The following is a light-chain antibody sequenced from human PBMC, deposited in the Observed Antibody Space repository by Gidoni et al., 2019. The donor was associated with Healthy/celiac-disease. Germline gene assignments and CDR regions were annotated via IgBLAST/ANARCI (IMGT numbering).Light chain of an antibody. CDR2: AAS. CDR1: QGISNY. Sequence: DIQMTQSPSSLSASVGDRVTITCRASQGISNYLAWYQQKPGKIPKLLIYAASTLQSGVPSRCSGSGSGTDYTLTISSLQPEDVATYYCQKYHSAPYTFGQXTKLEIK. CDR3: QKYHSAPYT. J-gene: IGKJ2*01. V-gene: IGKV1-27*01.